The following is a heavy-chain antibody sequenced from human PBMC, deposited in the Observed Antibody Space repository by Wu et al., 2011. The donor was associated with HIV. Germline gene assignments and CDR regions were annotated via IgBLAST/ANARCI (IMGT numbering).Heavy chain of an antibody. D-gene: IGHD2-2*03. CDR2: ISTYNGNT. CDR1: GYTFTSYG. Sequence: QVQLVQSGAEVKKPGASVKVSCKASGYTFTSYGISWVRQAPGQGLEWMGWISTYNGNTNYAQKLQGRGTMTTDTSTSTAYMELRSLRSDDTAVYYCARDGYCLGTRCHDGVLDYWGQGTLVTVSS. V-gene: IGHV1-18*01. CDR3: ARDGYCLGTRCHDGVLDY. J-gene: IGHJ4*02.